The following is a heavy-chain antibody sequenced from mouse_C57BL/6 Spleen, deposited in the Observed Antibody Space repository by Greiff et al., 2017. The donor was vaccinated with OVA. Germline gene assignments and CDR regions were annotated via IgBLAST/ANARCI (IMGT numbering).Heavy chain of an antibody. CDR1: GYTFTDYY. J-gene: IGHJ1*03. V-gene: IGHV1-26*01. D-gene: IGHD1-1*01. CDR3: ARDYGSSRGWYFDV. Sequence: EVQLQQSGPELVKPGASVKISCKASGYTFTDYYMNWVKQSHGKSLEWIGDINPNNGGTSYNQKFKGKATLAVDKSSSTAYMELRSLTSEDSAVYYCARDYGSSRGWYFDVWGTGTTVTVSS. CDR2: INPNNGGT.